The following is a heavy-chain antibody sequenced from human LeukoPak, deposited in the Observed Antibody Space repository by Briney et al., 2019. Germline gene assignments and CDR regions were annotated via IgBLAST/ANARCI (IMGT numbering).Heavy chain of an antibody. CDR3: ARVGRLYCSGGSCYSRSFDY. CDR2: INHSGST. D-gene: IGHD2-15*01. V-gene: IGHV4-34*01. Sequence: SETLSLTCTVSGGSFSGYYWSWIRQPPGKGLEWIGEINHSGSTNYNPSLKSRVTISVDASKNQFSLKLSSVTAADTAVYYCARVGRLYCSGGSCYSRSFDYWGQGTLVTVSS. J-gene: IGHJ4*02. CDR1: GGSFSGYY.